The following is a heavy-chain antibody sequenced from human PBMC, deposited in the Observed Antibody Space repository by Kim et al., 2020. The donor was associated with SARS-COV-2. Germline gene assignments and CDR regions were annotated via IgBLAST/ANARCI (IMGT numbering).Heavy chain of an antibody. Sequence: SETLSLTCAVSGGSISSSNWWSWVRQPPGKGLEWIGEIYHSGSTNYNPSLKSRVTISVDKSKNQFSLKLSSVTAADTAVYYCARVRTAAGNYYYYYGMDVWGQGTTVTVSS. D-gene: IGHD6-13*01. J-gene: IGHJ6*02. CDR3: ARVRTAAGNYYYYYGMDV. CDR1: GGSISSSNW. V-gene: IGHV4-4*02. CDR2: IYHSGST.